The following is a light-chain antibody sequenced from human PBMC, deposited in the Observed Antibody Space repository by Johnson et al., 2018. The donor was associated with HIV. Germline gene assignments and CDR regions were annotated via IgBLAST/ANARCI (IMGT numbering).Light chain of an antibody. V-gene: IGLV1-51*01. Sequence: QSVLTQPPSVSAAPGQKVTISCSGSSSNIGSNYVSWYQQLPGTAPKLLIYDNNKRPSGLPDRFSGSTSGTSATLGITGLQPGDEADYYCGTWDSSLRGGVFGTGTKVTVL. CDR2: DNN. CDR1: SSNIGSNY. CDR3: GTWDSSLRGGV. J-gene: IGLJ1*01.